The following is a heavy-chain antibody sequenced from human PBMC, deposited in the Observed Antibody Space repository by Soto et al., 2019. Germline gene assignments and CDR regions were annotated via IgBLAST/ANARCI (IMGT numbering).Heavy chain of an antibody. CDR1: GGSISSGGYY. J-gene: IGHJ6*03. D-gene: IGHD4-4*01. V-gene: IGHV4-31*03. CDR3: TKYSIDYYYMDV. Sequence: QVQLQESGPGLVKPSQTLSLTCTVSGGSISSGGYYWSWIRQHPGEGLEWIGYIYYSGSTYYNPSLKSRVTISVDTSKNQFSLKLSSVTAADTVVYYCTKYSIDYYYMDVWGKGTTVTVSS. CDR2: IYYSGST.